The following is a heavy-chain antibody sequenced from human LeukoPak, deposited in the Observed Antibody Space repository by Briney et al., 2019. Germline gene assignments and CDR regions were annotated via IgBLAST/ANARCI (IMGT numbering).Heavy chain of an antibody. J-gene: IGHJ4*02. CDR3: ARAVGDYYETSVFQAY. CDR2: ISPKSGVT. V-gene: IGHV1-2*02. CDR1: GYTFTGYY. Sequence: ASVTVSFKSSGYTFTGYYIHWVRQAPGQGLEWMGWISPKSGVTNYAQKFQGRVNMTRDTSISTAYMEVSRLTSDDTALFYCARAVGDYYETSVFQAYWGQGTLVIVSS. D-gene: IGHD3-22*01.